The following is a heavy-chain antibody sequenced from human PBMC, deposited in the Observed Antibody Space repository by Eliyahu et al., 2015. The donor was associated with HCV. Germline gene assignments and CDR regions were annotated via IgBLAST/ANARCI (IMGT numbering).Heavy chain of an antibody. CDR1: GFXFSRYV. Sequence: EVQLLESGGGLVQPXGSLRLSCTASGFXFSRYVLSWVRQAPGKGLEWVSSISTGGGSTYYADSVKGRFTISRDNSKNTLYLQMNSLRAEDTAVYYCAKDGEVDGVVVAAALDYWGQGTLVTVSS. D-gene: IGHD2-15*01. CDR3: AKDGEVDGVVVAAALDY. V-gene: IGHV3-23*01. CDR2: ISTGGGST. J-gene: IGHJ4*02.